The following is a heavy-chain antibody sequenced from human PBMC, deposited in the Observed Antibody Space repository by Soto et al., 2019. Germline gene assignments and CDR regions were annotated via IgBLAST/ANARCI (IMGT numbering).Heavy chain of an antibody. D-gene: IGHD3-22*01. CDR3: ARDRVESGYPEYFQH. V-gene: IGHV3-53*01. Sequence: EVQLVESGGGLIQPGGSLRLSCAASGFTVSSNYMSWVRQAPGKGLEWVSVIYSGGSTYYADSVKGRFTISRDNPKNTLYLQMNSVSAEDSAVYYCARDRVESGYPEYFQHWGKGTLVSVAS. J-gene: IGHJ1*01. CDR2: IYSGGST. CDR1: GFTVSSNY.